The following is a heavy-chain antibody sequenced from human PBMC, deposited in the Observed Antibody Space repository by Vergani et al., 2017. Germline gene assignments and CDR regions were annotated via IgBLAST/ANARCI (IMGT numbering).Heavy chain of an antibody. Sequence: EVELVQSGPEMRKPGESLKISCKGSEYSFGNYWIGCVRQMPGKGLEWMGIIYPADSDTRYSPSFQGQVTISADKSISTAFLQWDSLKASDTALYYCAGNTTYTDSWGKGTLVTVSS. CDR3: AGNTTYTDS. CDR2: IYPADSDT. D-gene: IGHD1-1*01. J-gene: IGHJ4*02. V-gene: IGHV5-51*03. CDR1: EYSFGNYW.